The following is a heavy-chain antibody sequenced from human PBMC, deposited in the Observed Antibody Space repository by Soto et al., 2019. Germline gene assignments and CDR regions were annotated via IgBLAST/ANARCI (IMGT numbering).Heavy chain of an antibody. CDR2: INHSGST. D-gene: IGHD5-12*01. J-gene: IGHJ4*02. CDR3: ARGGPRYSVYADLLSFDY. Sequence: SETLSLTCAVYGGSFSGYYWSWIRQPPGKGLEWIGEINHSGSTNYNPSLKSRVTISVDTSKNRFSLKLSSVTAADTAVYYCARGGPRYSVYADLLSFDYWGQGTLVTVSS. V-gene: IGHV4-34*01. CDR1: GGSFSGYY.